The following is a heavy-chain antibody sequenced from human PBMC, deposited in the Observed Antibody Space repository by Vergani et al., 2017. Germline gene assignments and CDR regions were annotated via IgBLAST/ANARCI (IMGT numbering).Heavy chain of an antibody. V-gene: IGHV4-31*11. Sequence: QVQLQESGPGVVKPSQTLSLTCAVSGGSISSGHHCWTWIRQRPGKGLEWIGYIFYSGTTYDNPSLRSRLTISVDTSQNQFSLKLRSVTAADTAVYYCARGPPPPNYYDSTSGYYYYMDVWGKGTTVTVSS. CDR3: ARGPPPPNYYDSTSGYYYYMDV. J-gene: IGHJ6*03. CDR2: IFYSGTT. D-gene: IGHD3-22*01. CDR1: GGSISSGHHC.